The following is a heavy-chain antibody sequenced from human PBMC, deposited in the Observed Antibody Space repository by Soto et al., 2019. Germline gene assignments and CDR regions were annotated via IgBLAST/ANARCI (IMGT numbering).Heavy chain of an antibody. Sequence: GGSLRLSCAASGFTFSSYAMHWVRQAPGKGLEWVSVISYGGGNKYYADSVKGRFTISRDNSKNTLYLQMNSLRAEDTAVDYGAGDAGEDSTYRRGGAGFDFGGQGTLVTVSS. J-gene: IGHJ4*02. CDR3: AGDAGEDSTYRRGGAGFDF. V-gene: IGHV3-30-3*01. CDR2: ISYGGGNK. D-gene: IGHD1-26*01. CDR1: GFTFSSYA.